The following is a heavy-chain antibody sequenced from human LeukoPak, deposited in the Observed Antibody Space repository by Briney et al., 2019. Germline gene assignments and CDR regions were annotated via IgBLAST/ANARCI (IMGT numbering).Heavy chain of an antibody. CDR2: IYHSGST. CDR1: GGSISSGGYS. CDR3: ARGDDSSGYYIPIFDY. J-gene: IGHJ4*02. D-gene: IGHD3-22*01. Sequence: SETLSLTCAVSGGSISSGGYSWSWLRQPPGKGLEWIGYIYHSGSTYYNPSLKSRVTISVDRSKNQFSLKLSSVTAADTAVYYCARGDDSSGYYIPIFDYWGQGTLVTVSS. V-gene: IGHV4-30-2*01.